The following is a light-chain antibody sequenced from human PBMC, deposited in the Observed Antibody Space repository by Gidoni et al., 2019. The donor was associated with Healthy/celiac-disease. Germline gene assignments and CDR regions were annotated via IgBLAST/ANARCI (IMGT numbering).Light chain of an antibody. CDR1: SSNIGAGDD. CDR3: QSYDSSLSVFYV. Sequence: SVMTRPPAVYSDPQQRITITCTRSSSNIGAGDDVHWYQQLPGTAPKLLIYRNSNRPSGVPDRFSGSKSGPSASLAITGLQAEDEADYYCQSYDSSLSVFYVFGTGTKVTVL. V-gene: IGLV1-40*01. J-gene: IGLJ1*01. CDR2: RNS.